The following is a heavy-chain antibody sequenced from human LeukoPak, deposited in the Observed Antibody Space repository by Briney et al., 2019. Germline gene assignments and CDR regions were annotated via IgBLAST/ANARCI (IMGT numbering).Heavy chain of an antibody. V-gene: IGHV1-2*02. CDR1: GYTFTGYY. J-gene: IGHJ3*02. CDR2: TNPNSGGT. Sequence: ASVKVSCKASGYTFTGYYIQWVRQAPGQGLEWMGWTNPNSGGTNYAQRFQGRVTMTRDTSISTAYMELSRLRSDDTAVYYCARQSGSPRDAFDIWGQGTMVTVSS. CDR3: ARQSGSPRDAFDI.